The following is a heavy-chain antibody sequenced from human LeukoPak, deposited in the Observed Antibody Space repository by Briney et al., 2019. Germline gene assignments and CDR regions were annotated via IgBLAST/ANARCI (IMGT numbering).Heavy chain of an antibody. D-gene: IGHD3-22*01. CDR2: ISSSSSTI. CDR1: GFTFSSYS. J-gene: IGHJ4*02. V-gene: IGHV3-48*04. CDR3: ARVWSSGYTKDY. Sequence: GGSLRLSCAASGFTFSSYSSDWVRQAPGKGLEWLSYISSSSSTIYYADSVKGRFTISRDNAKNSVYLQMNSLRAEDTAVYYCARVWSSGYTKDYWGQGTLVTVSS.